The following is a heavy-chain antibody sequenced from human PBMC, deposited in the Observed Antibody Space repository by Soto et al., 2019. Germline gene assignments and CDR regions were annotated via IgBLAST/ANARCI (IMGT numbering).Heavy chain of an antibody. J-gene: IGHJ4*02. CDR1: GGTFSSYA. Sequence: SVKVSCKASGGTFSSYAISWVRQGPGQGLEWMGGIIPIFGTANYAQKFQGRVTITADESTSTAYMELSSLTSEDTAVYSCARNRNMGSGWYRYWGQGTLVTV. CDR2: IIPIFGTA. D-gene: IGHD6-19*01. CDR3: ARNRNMGSGWYRY. V-gene: IGHV1-69*13.